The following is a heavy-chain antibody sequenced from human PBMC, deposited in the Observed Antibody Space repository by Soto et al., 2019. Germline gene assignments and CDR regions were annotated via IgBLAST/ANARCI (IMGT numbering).Heavy chain of an antibody. D-gene: IGHD1-26*01. J-gene: IGHJ6*02. CDR1: GFTFSSYA. CDR3: AKNVGIVGATTGYYYGMDV. CDR2: ISGSGGST. V-gene: IGHV3-23*01. Sequence: GGSLRLSCAASGFTFSSYAMSWVRQAPGKGLEWVSAISGSGGSTYYADSVKGRFTISRDNSKNTLYLQMNSLRAEDTAVYYCAKNVGIVGATTGYYYGMDVWGQGTTVTVSS.